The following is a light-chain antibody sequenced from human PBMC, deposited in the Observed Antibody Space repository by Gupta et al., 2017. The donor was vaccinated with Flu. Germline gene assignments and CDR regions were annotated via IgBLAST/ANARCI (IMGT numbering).Light chain of an antibody. CDR2: EVS. V-gene: IGLV2-14*01. Sequence: QSALTQPASVSGSPGQSITISCTGTSSDVGGYNYVSWYQQHPGKAPNLMIYEVSNRPSGVSNRFSGSKSGNTASLTISGLQAEDEADYCCSSYTSSSTPYVFGTGTKVTVL. CDR1: SSDVGGYNY. CDR3: SSYTSSSTPYV. J-gene: IGLJ1*01.